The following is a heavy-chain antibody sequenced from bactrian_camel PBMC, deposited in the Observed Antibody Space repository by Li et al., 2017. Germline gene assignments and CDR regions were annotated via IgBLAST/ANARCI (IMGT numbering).Heavy chain of an antibody. V-gene: IGHV3S25*01. CDR3: VPRRSIAS. J-gene: IGHJ4*01. CDR2: LDSGGDST. CDR1: GFTFSTNW. Sequence: QLVESGGALVQPGGSLRLSCTASGFTFSTNWVYWVRQAPGKGFEWVSSLDSGGDSTYYSDSVKGRFTISKDNAENTVYLHMNNLKPEDTAMYYCVPRRSIASGARAPRSP.